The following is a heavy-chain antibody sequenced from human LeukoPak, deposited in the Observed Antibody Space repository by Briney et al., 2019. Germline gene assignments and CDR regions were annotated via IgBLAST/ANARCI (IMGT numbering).Heavy chain of an antibody. J-gene: IGHJ4*02. CDR1: GFIFTNYG. D-gene: IGHD6-19*01. CDR3: AREGSSGSPWFDY. CDR2: IWYDGSNE. V-gene: IGHV3-33*01. Sequence: GGSLRLSCAASGFIFTNYGMHCVRQAPGKGLEWVALIWYDGSNEYYADSVKGRFTISRDKCKSTVYLQMNSLRVEDTAVYYCAREGSSGSPWFDYWGQGTLVTVSS.